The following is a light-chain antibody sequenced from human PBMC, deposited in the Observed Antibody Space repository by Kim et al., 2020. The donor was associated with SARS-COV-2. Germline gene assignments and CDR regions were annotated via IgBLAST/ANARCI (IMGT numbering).Light chain of an antibody. J-gene: IGLJ3*02. V-gene: IGLV4-69*01. CDR3: QTWGTGIWV. CDR2: LNSDGSH. Sequence: ASVKLTCTLSIGHSTYAIAWHQQQPEKGARYLMKLNSDGSHSRGDGIPDRFSGSSSGAERYLTISSLQSEDEADYYCQTWGTGIWVFGGGTKLTVL. CDR1: IGHSTYA.